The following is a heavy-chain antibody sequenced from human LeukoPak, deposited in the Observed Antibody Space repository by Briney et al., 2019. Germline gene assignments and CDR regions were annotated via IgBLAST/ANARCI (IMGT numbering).Heavy chain of an antibody. V-gene: IGHV6-1*01. CDR2: TYYRSTWYN. D-gene: IGHD4/OR15-4a*01. CDR1: GDSVSSNSVT. J-gene: IGHJ3*02. Sequence: SQTLSLTCAISGDSVSSNSVTWNWIRQSPSRGLEWLGRTYYRSTWYNDYAVSVRGRITVNPDTSKNQFSLHLNSVTPEDTAVYYCASVLFDIWGQGTMVTVSS. CDR3: ASVLFDI.